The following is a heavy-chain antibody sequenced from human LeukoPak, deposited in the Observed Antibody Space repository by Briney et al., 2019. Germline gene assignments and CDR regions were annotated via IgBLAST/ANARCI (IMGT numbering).Heavy chain of an antibody. CDR2: IWYDGSNK. V-gene: IGHV3-33*01. D-gene: IGHD6-19*01. CDR1: GFTFSSYT. CDR3: ARDLKARIAVAGSLGY. Sequence: GGSLRLSCAASGFTFSSYTMHWVRQAPGKGLEWVAVIWYDGSNKYYADSVKGRFTISRDNSKNTLYLQMNSLRAEDTAVYYCARDLKARIAVAGSLGYWGQGTLVTVSS. J-gene: IGHJ4*02.